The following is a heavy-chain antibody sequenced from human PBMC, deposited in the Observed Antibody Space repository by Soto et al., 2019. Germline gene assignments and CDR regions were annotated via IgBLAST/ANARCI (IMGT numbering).Heavy chain of an antibody. Sequence: EVQLVESGGGLVKPGGSLRLSCAASGFTFSSYSMNWVRQAPGKGLEWVSSISSSSSYIYYADSVKGRFTISRDNAKNSLYLQMSSLRAEDTAVYYCARDPYYYDSSGYFLYNWFDPWGQGTLVTVSS. D-gene: IGHD3-22*01. CDR3: ARDPYYYDSSGYFLYNWFDP. V-gene: IGHV3-21*01. CDR1: GFTFSSYS. CDR2: ISSSSSYI. J-gene: IGHJ5*02.